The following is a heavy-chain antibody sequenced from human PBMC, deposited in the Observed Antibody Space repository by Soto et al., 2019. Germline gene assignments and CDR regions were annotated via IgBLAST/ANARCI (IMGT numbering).Heavy chain of an antibody. CDR2: IYYGGST. CDR1: GGSISSGGYD. J-gene: IGHJ4*02. Sequence: PSETLSLTCTVSGGSISSGGYDWSWIRQHPGECLEWVGYIYYGGSTYYNPSLKSRATISGDTSKNQFSLKLSSVTAADTAVYYCARGGYYYENSGENAYDYWGQGILVTVYS. D-gene: IGHD3-22*01. V-gene: IGHV4-31*03. CDR3: ARGGYYYENSGENAYDY.